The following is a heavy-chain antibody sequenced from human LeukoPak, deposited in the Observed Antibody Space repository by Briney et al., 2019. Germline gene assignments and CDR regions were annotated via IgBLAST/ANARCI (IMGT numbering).Heavy chain of an antibody. V-gene: IGHV1-69*04. CDR1: GGTFSSYA. Sequence: GSSVKVSCKASGGTFSSYAISWVRQAPGQGLEWMGRIIPILGIANYAQKFQGRVTITADKSTSTGYMELSSLRSEDTDVYYCASRVYSSFDYWGQGTLVTVSS. CDR2: IIPILGIA. J-gene: IGHJ4*02. D-gene: IGHD4-11*01. CDR3: ASRVYSSFDY.